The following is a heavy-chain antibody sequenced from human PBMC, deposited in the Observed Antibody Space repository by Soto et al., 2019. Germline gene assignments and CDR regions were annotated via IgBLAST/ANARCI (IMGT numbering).Heavy chain of an antibody. Sequence: QVQLQESGPGLVKPSGTLSLTCAVSGGSISSSNWWSWVRQPPGKGLEWIGEIYHSGSTNYNPSLKSRVTISVDTSKNQFSLKLSSVTAADTAVYYCARDPRVPYLYYYYYGMDVWGQGTTVTVSS. CDR1: GGSISSSNW. CDR2: IYHSGST. CDR3: ARDPRVPYLYYYYYGMDV. D-gene: IGHD1-1*01. V-gene: IGHV4-4*02. J-gene: IGHJ6*02.